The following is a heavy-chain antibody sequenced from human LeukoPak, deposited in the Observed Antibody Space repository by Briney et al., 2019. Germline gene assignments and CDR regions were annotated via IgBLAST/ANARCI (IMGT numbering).Heavy chain of an antibody. CDR1: GFTFSSYG. CDR3: ARDRGSSWLYEPGSLWFDP. Sequence: PGGSLRLSCAASGFTFSSYGMHWVRQAPGKGLEWVAVIWYDGSNKYYADSVKGRFTISRDNSKNTLYPQMNSLRAEDTAVYYCARDRGSSWLYEPGSLWFDPWGQGTLVTVSS. CDR2: IWYDGSNK. J-gene: IGHJ5*02. V-gene: IGHV3-33*01. D-gene: IGHD6-13*01.